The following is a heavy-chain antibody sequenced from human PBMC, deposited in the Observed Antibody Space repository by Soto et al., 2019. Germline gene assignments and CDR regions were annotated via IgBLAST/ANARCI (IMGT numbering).Heavy chain of an antibody. CDR2: ISCSGGST. CDR1: GFTFSSYA. CDR3: SNAAENYNPPLDX. J-gene: IGHJ4*02. D-gene: IGHD1-20*01. V-gene: IGHV3-23*01. Sequence: GGSLRLSCAASGFTFSSYAMSWVRQAPGKGLEWVSSISCSGGSTYYAYSVKGRFTISRDNSNNTLYLQMNSLRAEDTAVYYCSNAAENYNPPLDXWGQGTLVTVSX.